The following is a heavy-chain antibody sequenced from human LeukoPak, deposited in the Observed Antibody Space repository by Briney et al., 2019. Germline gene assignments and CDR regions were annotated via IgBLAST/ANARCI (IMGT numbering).Heavy chain of an antibody. Sequence: PGGSLRLSCAASGFTFSSYWMHWVRQAPGKGLVWVSRINSDGSSTSYADSVKGRFTISRDNAKNTLYLQMNSLRAEDTAVYYCARFAAAAGTVYWGQGTLVTASS. J-gene: IGHJ4*02. CDR3: ARFAAAAGTVY. V-gene: IGHV3-74*01. CDR2: INSDGSST. CDR1: GFTFSSYW. D-gene: IGHD6-13*01.